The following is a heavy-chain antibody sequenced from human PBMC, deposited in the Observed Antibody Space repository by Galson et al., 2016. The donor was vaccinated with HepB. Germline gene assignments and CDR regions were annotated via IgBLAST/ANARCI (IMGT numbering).Heavy chain of an antibody. CDR2: ISSGGITI. CDR3: ARGHSNTWYFHF. CDR1: GFTFSDYY. V-gene: IGHV3-11*01. Sequence: SLRLSCAASGFTFSDYYMSWIRQAPGKGLEWISYISSGGITIYYADSVKGRFTISRDNANNSLYLQMNSLRAEDTAVYYCARGHSNTWYFHFWGQGSLVTVSS. J-gene: IGHJ4*02. D-gene: IGHD6-13*01.